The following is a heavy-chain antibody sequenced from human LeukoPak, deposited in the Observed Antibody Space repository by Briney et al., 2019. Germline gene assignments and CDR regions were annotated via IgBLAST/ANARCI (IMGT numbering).Heavy chain of an antibody. D-gene: IGHD6-13*01. CDR3: ARVLVAAAATGY. J-gene: IGHJ4*02. CDR1: GFTFDDYA. CDR2: ISWNSGSI. Sequence: GGSLRLSCAASGFTFDDYAMHWVRQAPGKGLEWVSGISWNSGSIGYADSVKGRFTISRDNAKNSLYLQMNSLRAEDTAVYYCARVLVAAAATGYWGQGTLVTVSS. V-gene: IGHV3-9*01.